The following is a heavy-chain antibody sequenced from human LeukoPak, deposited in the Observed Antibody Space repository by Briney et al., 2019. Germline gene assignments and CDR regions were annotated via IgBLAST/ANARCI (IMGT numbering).Heavy chain of an antibody. D-gene: IGHD5-24*01. CDR1: GFRFDIYA. Sequence: PGGSLRLSCAASGFRFDIYAMSWVRQAPGKGLEWVSAISGSGGSTYYADSVKGRFTISRDNSKSTLFLQMNSLRAEDTAVYYCAKDPRVGSRVATPCHWGQGTLVTVSS. CDR2: ISGSGGST. V-gene: IGHV3-23*01. J-gene: IGHJ4*02. CDR3: AKDPRVGSRVATPCH.